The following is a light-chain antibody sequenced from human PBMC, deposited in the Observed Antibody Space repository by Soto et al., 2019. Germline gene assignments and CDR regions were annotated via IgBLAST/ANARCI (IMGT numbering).Light chain of an antibody. CDR1: DTVSSSY. CDR2: GSS. CDR3: QQSGSSSIT. Sequence: EIGVTQSPGTLSLSPGESATFSCRASDTVSSSYLAWYQQKPGQAPRLLIYGSSTRATDIPDRFSGSGSGTDFTATISRLEPEDFAVYYCQQSGSSSITFGQGTRLEIK. J-gene: IGKJ5*01. V-gene: IGKV3-20*01.